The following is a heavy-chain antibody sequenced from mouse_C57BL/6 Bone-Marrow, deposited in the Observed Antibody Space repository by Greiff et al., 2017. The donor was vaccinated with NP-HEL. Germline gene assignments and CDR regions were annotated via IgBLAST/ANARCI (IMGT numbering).Heavy chain of an antibody. Sequence: EVQLVESGGDLVKPGGSLKLSCAASGFTFSRYGMSWVRQTPDKRLEWVATISSGGSYTYYPDSVKGRFTISRDNAKNTLYLQMSSLKSEDTAMYYCARSRIYWYFDVWGTGTTVTVSS. V-gene: IGHV5-6*01. J-gene: IGHJ1*03. CDR1: GFTFSRYG. CDR3: ARSRIYWYFDV. D-gene: IGHD1-1*01. CDR2: ISSGGSYT.